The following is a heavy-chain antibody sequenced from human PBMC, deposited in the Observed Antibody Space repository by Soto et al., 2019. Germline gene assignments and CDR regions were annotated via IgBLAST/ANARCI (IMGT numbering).Heavy chain of an antibody. CDR1: GFTFSSYA. CDR3: ARDQAYSSSWYDYYYGMDV. J-gene: IGHJ6*02. V-gene: IGHV3-30-3*01. Sequence: GGSLRLSCAASGFTFSSYAMHWVRQAPGKGLEWVAVISYDGSNKYYADSVKGRFTISRDNSKNTLYLQMNSLRAEDTAVYYCARDQAYSSSWYDYYYGMDVWGQGTTVTISS. CDR2: ISYDGSNK. D-gene: IGHD6-13*01.